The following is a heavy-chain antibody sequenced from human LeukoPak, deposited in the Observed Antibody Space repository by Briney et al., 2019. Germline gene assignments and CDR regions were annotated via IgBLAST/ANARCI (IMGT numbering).Heavy chain of an antibody. CDR1: GFALSSNG. J-gene: IGHJ4*02. Sequence: SGGSLRLSCAASGFALSSNGMHWVRQAPDKGLEWVAIISYDGSNQDYADSVKGRFTISRDNSHNTVHLRMNSLRPEDTAVYYCATDAVGPTGYWGQGTLVAVSS. CDR3: ATDAVGPTGY. CDR2: ISYDGSNQ. V-gene: IGHV3-30*03. D-gene: IGHD1-26*01.